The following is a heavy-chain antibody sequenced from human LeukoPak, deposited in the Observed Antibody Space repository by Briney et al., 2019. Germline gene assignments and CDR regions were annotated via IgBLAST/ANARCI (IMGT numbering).Heavy chain of an antibody. J-gene: IGHJ4*02. CDR3: ARGGRAYGD. CDR2: IKQDGSEK. CDR1: GFTFSNYW. V-gene: IGHV3-7*04. Sequence: GGSLRLSCAASGFTFSNYWMSWVRQAPGKGLEWVASIKQDGSEKYYVDSVKGRFTISRDNAKNSLYLQMNSLRADDTAVYYCARGGRAYGDWGQGTLVTVSS. D-gene: IGHD3-16*01.